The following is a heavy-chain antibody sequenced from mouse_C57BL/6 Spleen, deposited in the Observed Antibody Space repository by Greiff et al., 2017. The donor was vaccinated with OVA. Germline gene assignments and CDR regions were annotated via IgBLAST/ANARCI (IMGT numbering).Heavy chain of an antibody. CDR2: IAPSDSYT. CDR1: GYTFNSYW. V-gene: IGHV1-59*01. D-gene: IGHD1-1*01. J-gene: IGHJ2*01. Sequence: QVQLQQPGAELVRPGTSVKLSCKASGYTFNSYWMHWVKQRPGQGLEWIGVIAPSDSYTNYNQKFKGKATLTVDTSASTAYMQLISLTSVDSAVYYCARYGFTTVSYCFDYWGQGTTLTVSS. CDR3: ARYGFTTVSYCFDY.